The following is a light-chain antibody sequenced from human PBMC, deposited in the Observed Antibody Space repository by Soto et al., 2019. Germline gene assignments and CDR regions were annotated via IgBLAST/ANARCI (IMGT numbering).Light chain of an antibody. V-gene: IGKV3-20*01. CDR2: GAS. CDR3: QQYASSPLT. J-gene: IGKJ4*01. Sequence: EIVLTQSPGTLSLSSGERATLSCRASQSVRSNYLAWYQQKPGQAPRLLIYGASSRATGIPDRFGGSGYGKDFTLTISRLEPEDFAVYYCQQYASSPLTFGGGTKVEIK. CDR1: QSVRSNY.